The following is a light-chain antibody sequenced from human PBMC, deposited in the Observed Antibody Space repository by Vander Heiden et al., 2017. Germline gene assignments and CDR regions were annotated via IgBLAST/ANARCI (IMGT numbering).Light chain of an antibody. Sequence: QSVFTHPPSASGTPAQRVSISCSGRSSNIGSHTVNWYQQYPGAAPKLLIYLDHQRPSGVADRFSGSKSGTSASLAISGLQYEDEADYYCAVRDDNLRAVVFGGGTKLTVL. CDR1: SSNIGSHT. J-gene: IGLJ3*02. CDR2: LDH. CDR3: AVRDDNLRAVV. V-gene: IGLV1-44*01.